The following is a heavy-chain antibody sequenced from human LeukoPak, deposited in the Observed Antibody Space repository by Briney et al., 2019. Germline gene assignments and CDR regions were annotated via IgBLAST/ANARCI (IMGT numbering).Heavy chain of an antibody. CDR2: IIHSFGTA. Sequence: SVKVSCKASVGTFSSYAISSVRQAPGHGLEWMRRIIHSFGTANYAQKFQGRVTITTDESTSTAYMELSSLRSEDTSVYYCARDYYDSSGYPPPTWFDPWGQGTLVTVSS. J-gene: IGHJ5*02. CDR3: ARDYYDSSGYPPPTWFDP. V-gene: IGHV1-69*05. D-gene: IGHD3-22*01. CDR1: VGTFSSYA.